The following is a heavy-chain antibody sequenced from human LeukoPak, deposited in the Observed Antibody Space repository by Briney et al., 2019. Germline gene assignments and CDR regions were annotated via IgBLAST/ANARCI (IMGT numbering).Heavy chain of an antibody. J-gene: IGHJ4*02. Sequence: GAPVKVSCKASGYTFTGYYMHWVRQAPGQGLEWMGWINPNSGGTNYAQKFQGRVTMTRDTSISTAYMELSRLRSDDTAVYYCARDLRAAAGQYYFDYWGQGTLVTVSS. D-gene: IGHD6-13*01. CDR3: ARDLRAAAGQYYFDY. CDR1: GYTFTGYY. CDR2: INPNSGGT. V-gene: IGHV1-2*02.